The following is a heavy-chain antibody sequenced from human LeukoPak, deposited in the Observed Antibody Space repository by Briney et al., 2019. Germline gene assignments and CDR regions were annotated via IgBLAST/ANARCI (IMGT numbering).Heavy chain of an antibody. CDR1: GYTFTCYY. D-gene: IGHD1-26*01. J-gene: IGHJ4*02. CDR3: AAYSGSYQSGY. V-gene: IGHV1-2*06. Sequence: GASVKVSCKASGYTFTCYYMNWVRQAPGQGLEWMGRINPNSGGTNYEQKYQGRVTMTRDTYISTAYMELSSLRSDDTAVYYCAAYSGSYQSGYWGQGTLVTVSS. CDR2: INPNSGGT.